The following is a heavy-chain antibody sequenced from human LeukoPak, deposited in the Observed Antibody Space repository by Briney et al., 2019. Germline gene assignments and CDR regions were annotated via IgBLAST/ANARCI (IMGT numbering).Heavy chain of an antibody. D-gene: IGHD4-11*01. CDR2: IYYSGST. V-gene: IGHV4-59*08. CDR3: ARQDSNYGGDYFDY. J-gene: IGHJ4*02. Sequence: SETLSLTCTVSGGSISSYYWSWIRQPPGKGLEWIGYIYYSGSTNYNPSLKSRVTISVDASKNQFSLKLSSVTAADTAVYYCARQDSNYGGDYFDYWGQGTLVTVSS. CDR1: GGSISSYY.